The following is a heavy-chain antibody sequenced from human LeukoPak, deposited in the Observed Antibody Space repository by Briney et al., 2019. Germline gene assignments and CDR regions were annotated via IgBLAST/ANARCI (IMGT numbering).Heavy chain of an antibody. CDR2: ITGDGGIT. J-gene: IGHJ4*02. CDR1: GFTFDAYA. CDR3: ARERGFYDF. D-gene: IGHD2/OR15-2a*01. Sequence: GGSLRLSCEVSGFTFDAYAMEWVRQAPGRGRGWVSLITGDGGITYHADSVKGRFTISRDNSKNSLYLQMNNLRNHDTAFYYCARERGFYDFWGQGTLVTVSS. V-gene: IGHV3-43*02.